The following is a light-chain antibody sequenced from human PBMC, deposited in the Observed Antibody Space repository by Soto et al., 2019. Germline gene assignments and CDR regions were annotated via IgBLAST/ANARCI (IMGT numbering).Light chain of an antibody. CDR1: SSDVGAYNY. CDR2: EVT. V-gene: IGLV2-8*01. Sequence: QSALTQLPSASGSPGQSVTISCTGTSSDVGAYNYVSWYQQHPGKAPKLIIYEVTKRPSGVPDRFSGSKSGNTASLTVSGLQAEDEADYYCTSYAGSNNFGIFGTVTKVTVL. CDR3: TSYAGSNNFGI. J-gene: IGLJ1*01.